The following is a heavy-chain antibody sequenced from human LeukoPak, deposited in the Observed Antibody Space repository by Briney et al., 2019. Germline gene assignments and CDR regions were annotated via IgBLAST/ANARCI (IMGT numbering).Heavy chain of an antibody. Sequence: SETLSLTCTVSSGSISTSNYYWSWIRQPAGKGLEWIGRVYTSGSTNYNPSLKSRVTISLDTSKNQFSLKLSSVTAADTAVYYCANSIDFDYGDYYFDYWGQGALVTISS. CDR2: VYTSGST. CDR1: SGSISTSNYY. V-gene: IGHV4-61*02. CDR3: ANSIDFDYGDYYFDY. J-gene: IGHJ4*02. D-gene: IGHD4-17*01.